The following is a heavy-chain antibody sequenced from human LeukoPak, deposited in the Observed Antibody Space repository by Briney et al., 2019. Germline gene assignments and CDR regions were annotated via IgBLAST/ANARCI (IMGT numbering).Heavy chain of an antibody. CDR3: ARDQYYYGSGSYYV. D-gene: IGHD3-10*01. Sequence: PGGSLRLSCAASGFTFSSYEMNWVRQAPGKGLEWVSYISSSGSTIYYADSVKGRFTISRDNAKNSLYLQMNSLRAEDTAVYYCARDQYYYGSGSYYVWGQGTLVTVSS. J-gene: IGHJ4*02. V-gene: IGHV3-48*03. CDR2: ISSSGSTI. CDR1: GFTFSSYE.